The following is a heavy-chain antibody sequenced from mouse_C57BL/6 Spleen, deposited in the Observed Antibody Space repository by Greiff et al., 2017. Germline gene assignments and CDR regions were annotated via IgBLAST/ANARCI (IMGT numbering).Heavy chain of an antibody. D-gene: IGHD2-1*01. CDR3: ARRALLYFARDY. J-gene: IGHJ4*01. CDR1: GYAFTNYL. Sequence: QVQLQQSGAELVRPGTSVKVSCKASGYAFTNYLIEWVNQRPGQGLEWIGVINPGSSGTNYNEKFKGKATLTADKSSSTAYMQLSSLTSEDSAVYFCARRALLYFARDYWGQGTSVTGSS. CDR2: INPGSSGT. V-gene: IGHV1-54*01.